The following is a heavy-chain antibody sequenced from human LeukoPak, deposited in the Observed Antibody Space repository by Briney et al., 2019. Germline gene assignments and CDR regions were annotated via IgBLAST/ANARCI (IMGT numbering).Heavy chain of an antibody. CDR3: ARGRSRSYYDSSGYRY. CDR2: INHSGST. J-gene: IGHJ4*02. CDR1: GGSFSGYY. Sequence: SETLSLTCAVYGGSFSGYYWSWIRQPPGKGLEWIGEINHSGSTNYNPSLKCRVTISVDTSKNQFSLKLSSVTAADTAVYYCARGRSRSYYDSSGYRYWGQGTLVTVSS. D-gene: IGHD3-22*01. V-gene: IGHV4-34*01.